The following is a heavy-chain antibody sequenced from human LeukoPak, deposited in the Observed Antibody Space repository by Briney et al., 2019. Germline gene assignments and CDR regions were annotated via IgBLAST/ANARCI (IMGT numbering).Heavy chain of an antibody. V-gene: IGHV3-13*04. D-gene: IGHD2-2*01. CDR1: GLTFSRYD. CDR2: LGTGGNT. CDR3: ARVPCCYSSSRGPYIDY. J-gene: IGHJ4*02. Sequence: GGSLRLSCAASGLTFSRYDMHWVRQATGKGLEWISSLGTGGNTYYIGSVKGRFTISRENAKSSLYLQMNSLRAGDTAVYYCARVPCCYSSSRGPYIDYWGQGTLPTVSS.